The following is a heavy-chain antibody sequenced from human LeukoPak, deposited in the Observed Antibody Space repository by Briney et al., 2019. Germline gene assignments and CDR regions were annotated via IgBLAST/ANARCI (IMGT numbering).Heavy chain of an antibody. CDR3: ARDRGKDYFDN. D-gene: IGHD4-23*01. CDR1: GLTFTSHG. J-gene: IGHJ4*02. Sequence: GGSLRLSCATSGLTFTSHGFHWVRQAAGKGLEWVAFIRNDGSDTYHANSVKGRFSISRDNSKNTVYLHMNSQRAEDTAVYYCARDRGKDYFDNWGQGTQVTVSS. CDR2: IRNDGSDT. V-gene: IGHV3-30*02.